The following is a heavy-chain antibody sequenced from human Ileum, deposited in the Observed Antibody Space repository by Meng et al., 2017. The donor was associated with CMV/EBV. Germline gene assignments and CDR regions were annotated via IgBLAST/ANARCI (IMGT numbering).Heavy chain of an antibody. D-gene: IGHD1-26*01. CDR3: ARDLMGRIVGATTYYYGMDV. J-gene: IGHJ6*01. CDR2: ISGSGGST. CDR1: GFTFSSYA. Sequence: GESLKISCAASGFTFSSYAMSWVRQAPGKGLEWVSAISGSGGSTYYADSVKGRFTISRDNSKNTLYLQMNSLRAEDTAVYYCARDLMGRIVGATTYYYGMDVWGQGTTVNGAS. V-gene: IGHV3-23*01.